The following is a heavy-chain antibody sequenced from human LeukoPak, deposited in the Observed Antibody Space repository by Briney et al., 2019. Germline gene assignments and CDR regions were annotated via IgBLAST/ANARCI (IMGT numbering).Heavy chain of an antibody. V-gene: IGHV3-15*05. CDR3: TRYYYTSGSYGELNY. J-gene: IGHJ4*02. CDR1: GFIFSDAW. Sequence: GESLRLSCAASGFIFSDAWMSWVRQAPGKGLEWVGRIKSKTDGGTTDYGAPVKGKFTISRDDSKNTVYLQMNSLKTEDTAVYYCTRYYYTSGSYGELNYWGQGTLVTVSS. D-gene: IGHD3-10*01. CDR2: IKSKTDGGTT.